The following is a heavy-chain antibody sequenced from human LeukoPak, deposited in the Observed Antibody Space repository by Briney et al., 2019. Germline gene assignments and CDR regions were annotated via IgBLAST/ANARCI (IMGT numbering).Heavy chain of an antibody. CDR3: ARRGSYYNFDY. D-gene: IGHD1-26*01. J-gene: IGHJ4*02. V-gene: IGHV4-38-2*01. Sequence: SETLSLTCAVSGYSISSGYYWGWIRQPPGKGLEWIGSIYHSGSTYYNPSLKSRVTISVDTSKNQFSLKLISVTAAATAVYYCARRGSYYNFDYWGQGTLVTVSS. CDR2: IYHSGST. CDR1: GYSISSGYY.